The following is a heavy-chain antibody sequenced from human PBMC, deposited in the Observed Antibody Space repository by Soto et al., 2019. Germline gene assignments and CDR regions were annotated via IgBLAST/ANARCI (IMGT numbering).Heavy chain of an antibody. CDR3: TRKTPPTGMEV. CDR1: GFTLSSYD. J-gene: IGHJ6*02. V-gene: IGHV3-13*01. Sequence: EVQVVESGGGLVQPGGSLRLSCAASGFTLSSYDIHWVRQATGEGLVWVSGSGSGGDTHYADSVKGRFIISREAGKNSLYLQMNNLRVGDTAVYYCTRKTPPTGMEVWGQGATVTVSS. CDR2: SGSGGDT. D-gene: IGHD3-9*01.